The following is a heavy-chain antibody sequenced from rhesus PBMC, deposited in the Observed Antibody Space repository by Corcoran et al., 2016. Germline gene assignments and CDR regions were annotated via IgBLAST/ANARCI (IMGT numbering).Heavy chain of an antibody. V-gene: IGHV4S10*01. J-gene: IGHJ4*01. CDR3: ARGGSTWFY. CDR2: IYGSSTST. Sequence: QVQLQESGPGVVKPSETLSLTCAVSGGSISDSYRWSWIRQPPGKGLEWIGYIYGSSTSTNYNPSLKSRVTISKDTSKNQFSLKLSSVTAAGTAVYYCARGGSTWFYWGQGVLVTVSS. CDR1: GGSISDSYR. D-gene: IGHD2-2*01.